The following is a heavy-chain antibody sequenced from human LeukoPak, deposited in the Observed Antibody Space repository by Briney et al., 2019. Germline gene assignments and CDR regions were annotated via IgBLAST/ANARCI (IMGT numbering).Heavy chain of an antibody. V-gene: IGHV1-18*04. D-gene: IGHD3-10*01. Sequence: ASVKVSCKASGYTFTGYYMHWVRQAPGQGLEWMGWISAYNGNTNYAQKLQGRVTMTTDTSTSTAYMELRSLRSDDTAVYYCARDSYYYGSGSKYYFDYWGQGTLVTVSS. J-gene: IGHJ4*02. CDR1: GYTFTGYY. CDR2: ISAYNGNT. CDR3: ARDSYYYGSGSKYYFDY.